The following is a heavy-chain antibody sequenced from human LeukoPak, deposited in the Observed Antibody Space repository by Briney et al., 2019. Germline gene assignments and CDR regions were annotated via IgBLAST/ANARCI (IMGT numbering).Heavy chain of an antibody. V-gene: IGHV3-21*01. D-gene: IGHD6-19*01. CDR1: GFTFSNYA. CDR2: ISSTSSYI. J-gene: IGHJ4*02. CDR3: ARVGYSSGWYFDY. Sequence: GGSLTLSCAASGFTFSNYAMSWVRQAPGKGLEWVSSISSTSSYIYYADSVKGRFTISRDNAQKSLYLQMNSLRAEDTAVYYCARVGYSSGWYFDYWGQGTLVTVSS.